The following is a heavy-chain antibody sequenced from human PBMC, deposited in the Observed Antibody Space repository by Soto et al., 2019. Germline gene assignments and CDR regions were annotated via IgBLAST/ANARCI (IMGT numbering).Heavy chain of an antibody. J-gene: IGHJ4*02. D-gene: IGHD3-16*01. CDR1: GDSINNHY. CDR3: GRHLFPHGDSYEVGY. V-gene: IGHV4-59*08. Sequence: QVQLKESGPGLVKPSETLSLTCTVSGDSINNHYWNWIRQPPGKGLEWIGYIYYNGDSAYNPSLKSRVTMSVDPSKNQLSLKLTSVTAADTAVYYCGRHLFPHGDSYEVGYWGQGTLVTVSS. CDR2: IYYNGDS.